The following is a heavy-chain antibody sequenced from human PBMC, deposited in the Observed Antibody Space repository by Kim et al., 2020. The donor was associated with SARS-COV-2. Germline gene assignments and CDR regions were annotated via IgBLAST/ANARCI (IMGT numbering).Heavy chain of an antibody. CDR3: ASDGYSRSPGAFDI. D-gene: IGHD6-13*01. CDR1: GFTFSSYA. V-gene: IGHV3-30-3*01. J-gene: IGHJ3*02. CDR2: ISYDGSNT. Sequence: GGSLRLSCAASGFTFSSYAMHWVRQAPGKGLEWVAVISYDGSNTYYADSVKARFTITRENSKNTLYLQMNSLRAEDTAVYYCASDGYSRSPGAFDIWGQGTMVTVSS.